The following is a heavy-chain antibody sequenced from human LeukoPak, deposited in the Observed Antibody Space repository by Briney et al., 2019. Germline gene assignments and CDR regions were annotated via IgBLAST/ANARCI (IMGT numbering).Heavy chain of an antibody. V-gene: IGHV1-69*13. CDR1: EGTFSSYA. J-gene: IGHJ4*02. Sequence: ASVKVSCKASEGTFSSYAISWVRQAPGQGLEWMGGIIPIFGTANYAQKFQGRVAITADESTSTAYMELSSLRSEDTAVYYCAREVSEGIIDYWGQGTLVTVSS. D-gene: IGHD2-15*01. CDR2: IIPIFGTA. CDR3: AREVSEGIIDY.